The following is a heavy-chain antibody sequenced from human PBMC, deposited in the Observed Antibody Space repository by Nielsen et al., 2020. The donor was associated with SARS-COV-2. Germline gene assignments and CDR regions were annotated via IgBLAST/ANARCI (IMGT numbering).Heavy chain of an antibody. J-gene: IGHJ6*02. V-gene: IGHV3-7*05. Sequence: GSLKISCVASGFNFSSYWMNWVRQTPGKGLEWVANIKQDGNERYYVDSVKGRFTISRDNAKNSVYLQMNSLRAEDTAVYYCEVGGYYWGYYHYGLDVWGQGTTVTVS. CDR2: IKQDGNER. CDR3: EVGGYYWGYYHYGLDV. D-gene: IGHD3-22*01. CDR1: GFNFSSYW.